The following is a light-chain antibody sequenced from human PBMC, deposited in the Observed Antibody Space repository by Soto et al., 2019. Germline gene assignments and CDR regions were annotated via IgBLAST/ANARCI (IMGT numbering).Light chain of an antibody. CDR3: AAWDDSLNAWV. V-gene: IGLV1-44*01. CDR1: SSNIGSNT. J-gene: IGLJ3*02. CDR2: SNN. Sequence: QSVLTQPPSASGTPGQRVTISCSGSSSNIGSNTVNWYQQLPGTAPKPLIYSNNQRPSGVPDRFSGSKSGTSASLAISGLQSEDEADYYCAAWDDSLNAWVFGGGTKVNVL.